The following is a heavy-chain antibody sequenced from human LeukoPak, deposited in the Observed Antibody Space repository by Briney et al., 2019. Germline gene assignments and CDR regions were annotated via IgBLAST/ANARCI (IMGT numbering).Heavy chain of an antibody. V-gene: IGHV3-21*06. CDR3: VKNRQSSSSDFDY. CDR2: MSSSSSFI. J-gene: IGHJ4*02. CDR1: GGSFSGYY. Sequence: SSETLSLTCAVYGGSFSGYYWSWIRQPPGKGLEWVASMSSSSSFITYADSIKGRFTISRDNAKNSLYLQMNSLRAEDTAVYYCVKNRQSSSSDFDYWGQGTLVTVSS. D-gene: IGHD6-6*01.